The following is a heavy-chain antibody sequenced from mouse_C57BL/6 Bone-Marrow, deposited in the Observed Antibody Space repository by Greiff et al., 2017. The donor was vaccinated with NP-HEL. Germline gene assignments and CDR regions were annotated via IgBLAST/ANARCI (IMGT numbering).Heavy chain of an antibody. J-gene: IGHJ4*01. Sequence: EVQLQQSGAELVRPGASVKLSCTASGFNITDDYMHWVKQRPEQGLEWIGWIDPENGDTEYASKFQGKATITADTSSNTAYLQLSSLTSEDTAVYYCTTDYGSSYPNYAMDYWGQGTSVTVSS. CDR3: TTDYGSSYPNYAMDY. CDR2: IDPENGDT. V-gene: IGHV14-4*01. D-gene: IGHD1-1*01. CDR1: GFNITDDY.